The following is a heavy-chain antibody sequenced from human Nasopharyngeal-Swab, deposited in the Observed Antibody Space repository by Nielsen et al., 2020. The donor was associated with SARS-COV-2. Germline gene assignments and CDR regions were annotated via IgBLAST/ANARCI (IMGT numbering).Heavy chain of an antibody. J-gene: IGHJ4*02. CDR3: AKDSEVAAIPDY. V-gene: IGHV3-23*01. CDR1: GFTFSNYA. Sequence: GESLKISCAASGFTFSNYAMSWVRQAPGKGLEWVSAISASGGSTFFADSVKGRFTIYRDNSKNTLYLQMNRLRAEDTAVYYCAKDSEVAAIPDYWGQGTLVTVSS. CDR2: ISASGGST. D-gene: IGHD2-21*02.